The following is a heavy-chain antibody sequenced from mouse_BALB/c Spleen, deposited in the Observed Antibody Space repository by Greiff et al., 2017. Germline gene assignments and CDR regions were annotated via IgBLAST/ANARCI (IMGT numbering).Heavy chain of an antibody. CDR3: ARGEGPMITTGGFDY. Sequence: EVQLQQSGPELVKPGASVKISCKASGYSFTGYYMHWVKQSHVKSLEWIGRINPYNGATSYNQNFKDKASLTVDKSSSTAYMELHSLTSEDSAVYYCARGEGPMITTGGFDYWGQGTTLTVSS. CDR1: GYSFTGYY. D-gene: IGHD2-4*01. CDR2: INPYNGAT. V-gene: IGHV1-26*01. J-gene: IGHJ2*01.